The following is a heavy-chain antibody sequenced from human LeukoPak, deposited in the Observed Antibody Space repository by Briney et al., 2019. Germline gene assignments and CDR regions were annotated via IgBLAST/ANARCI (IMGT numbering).Heavy chain of an antibody. D-gene: IGHD1-1*01. CDR1: GFTLDDYA. Sequence: GGSLRLSCAASGFTLDDYAMHWVRQPPGKGLEWVSGISWNSLNTGYADSVKGRFTISRDSAKNSLYLQMNSLRPEDTAFYYCARDRGTYNYGMDVWGQGTTVTVSS. J-gene: IGHJ6*02. CDR3: ARDRGTYNYGMDV. CDR2: ISWNSLNT. V-gene: IGHV3-9*01.